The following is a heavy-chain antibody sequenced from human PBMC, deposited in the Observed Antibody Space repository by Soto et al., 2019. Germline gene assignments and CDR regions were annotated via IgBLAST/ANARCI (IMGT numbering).Heavy chain of an antibody. CDR2: IIPIFVTA. CDR3: ARAGPVAGNHAFDI. Sequence: QVQLVQSGAEVKKPGSSVKVSCKASGDSFSSYAISGVRQAPVQGLEWMGGIIPIFVTATYAQKFQGRVTIIADKSTSTAYMELSSLRSEDTDVYYCARAGPVAGNHAFDIWGQGTLVTVSS. D-gene: IGHD6-19*01. J-gene: IGHJ3*02. V-gene: IGHV1-69*06. CDR1: GDSFSSYA.